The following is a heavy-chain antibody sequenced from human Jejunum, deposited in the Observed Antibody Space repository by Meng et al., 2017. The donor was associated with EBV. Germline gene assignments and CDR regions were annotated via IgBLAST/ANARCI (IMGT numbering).Heavy chain of an antibody. J-gene: IGHJ4*02. CDR1: GFTFSSYW. CDR3: SRDLVGSADD. CDR2: INEDGRIT. D-gene: IGHD6-25*01. Sequence: VRRLESGGSLVNLGGSLSLSCAASGFTFSSYWMHWVRQAPGKGLVWVSRINEDGRITTYADSVKGRFTISRDNTKNTLYLQMNSLRAEDTAVYFCSRDLVGSADDWGQGTLVTVSS. V-gene: IGHV3-74*01.